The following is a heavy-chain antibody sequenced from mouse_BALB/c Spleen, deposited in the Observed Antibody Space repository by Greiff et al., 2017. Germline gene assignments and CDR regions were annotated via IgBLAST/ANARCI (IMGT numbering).Heavy chain of an antibody. CDR2: ISSGSSTI. J-gene: IGHJ3*01. CDR1: GFTFSSFG. CDR3: ARGYDDYDMGFAY. Sequence: EGQGVESGGGLVQPGGSRKLSCAASGFTFSSFGMHWVRQAPEKGLEWVAYISSGSSTIYYADTVKGRFTISRDNPKNTLFLQMTSLRSEDTAMYYCARGYDDYDMGFAYWDQGTLVTVSA. D-gene: IGHD2-4*01. V-gene: IGHV5-17*02.